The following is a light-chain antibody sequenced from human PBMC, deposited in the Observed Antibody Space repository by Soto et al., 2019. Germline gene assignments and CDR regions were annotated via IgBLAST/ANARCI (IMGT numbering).Light chain of an antibody. CDR3: QQRSNWLT. Sequence: EIVLTQSPATLSLSPGERATLSCRASQSISTYLAWYQQKPGQAPRLLIYDASNRAPGIPARISGRGSGTDFTLTISSLEPEDFAVYYCQQRSNWLTFGGGTKVDIK. V-gene: IGKV3-11*01. CDR1: QSISTY. CDR2: DAS. J-gene: IGKJ4*01.